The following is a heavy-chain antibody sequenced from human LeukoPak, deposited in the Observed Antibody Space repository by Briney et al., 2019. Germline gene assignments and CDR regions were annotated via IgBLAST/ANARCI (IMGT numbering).Heavy chain of an antibody. V-gene: IGHV3-7*01. Sequence: GGSLRLSCAASGFTFSSYWMSWVRQAPGKGLEWVANMKQDGSEKYYVDSVKGRFTISRDNAKNSLYLQMNSLRAEDTAVYYCASISYPGIGGAVAFDIWGQGTMVTVSS. CDR1: GFTFSSYW. J-gene: IGHJ3*02. CDR3: ASISYPGIGGAVAFDI. CDR2: MKQDGSEK. D-gene: IGHD3-3*02.